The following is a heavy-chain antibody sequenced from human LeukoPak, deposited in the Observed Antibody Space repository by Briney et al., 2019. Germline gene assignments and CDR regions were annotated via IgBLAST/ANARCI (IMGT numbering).Heavy chain of an antibody. J-gene: IGHJ6*02. CDR1: GFTFSSYW. D-gene: IGHD3-16*01. V-gene: IGHV3-74*01. CDR3: ARDWGPNGMDV. Sequence: GGSLRLSCAASGFTFSSYWMHWVRQAPGKGLVWVSRINSAGSSTSYADSVKGRFTSSRDNAKNTLYLQMNSMRAEDTAVYYCARDWGPNGMDVWGQGTTVTVSS. CDR2: INSAGSST.